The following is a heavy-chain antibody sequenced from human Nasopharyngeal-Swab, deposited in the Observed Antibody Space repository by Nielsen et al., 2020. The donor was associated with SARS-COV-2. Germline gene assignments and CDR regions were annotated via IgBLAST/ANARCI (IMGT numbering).Heavy chain of an antibody. D-gene: IGHD6-19*01. CDR3: ARFPGTSGWYHFDY. V-gene: IGHV4-59*13. CDR2: IYYSGST. CDR1: GDSISSYY. J-gene: IGHJ4*02. Sequence: SETLSLTCAVSGDSISSYYWSWIRQPPGKGLEWIGYIYYSGSTNYNPSLKSRVTISVDTSNSHFSLKLSSVTAADTAVYYCARFPGTSGWYHFDYWGQGILVTVSS.